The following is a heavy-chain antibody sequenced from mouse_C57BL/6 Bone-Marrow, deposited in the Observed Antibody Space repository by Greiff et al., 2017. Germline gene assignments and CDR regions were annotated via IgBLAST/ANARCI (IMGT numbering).Heavy chain of an antibody. D-gene: IGHD2-5*01. CDR1: GYTFTDYE. CDR3: TNAYYSNYRFAY. J-gene: IGHJ3*01. Sequence: VKLMESGAELVRPGASVTLSCKASGYTFTDYEMHWVKQTPVHGLEWIGAIDPETGGTAYNQKFKGKAILTADKSSSTAYIELRSLTSEDSAVCYCTNAYYSNYRFAYWGQGTLVTVSA. CDR2: IDPETGGT. V-gene: IGHV1-15*01.